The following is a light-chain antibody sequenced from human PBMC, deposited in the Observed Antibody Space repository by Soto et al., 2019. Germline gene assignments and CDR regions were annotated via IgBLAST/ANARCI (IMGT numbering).Light chain of an antibody. CDR1: SSDVGAFNY. J-gene: IGLJ1*01. CDR3: SSYTTRNTEV. CDR2: DVT. V-gene: IGLV2-14*03. Sequence: QSVLTQPASVSGSPGQSISISCIGTSSDVGAFNYVSWYQHHPGKAPQLIIYDVTSRPSGVSNRFSASKSGNTASLTISGLQAEDEADYYCSSYTTRNTEVFGTGTRSP.